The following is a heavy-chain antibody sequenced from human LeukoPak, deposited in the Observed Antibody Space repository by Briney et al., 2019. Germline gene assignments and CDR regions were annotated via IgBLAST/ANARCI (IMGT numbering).Heavy chain of an antibody. Sequence: GGSLRLSCAASGFTFSSYGMHWVRQAPGKGLGWVANIKQDGSEKYYVDSVKGRFTISRDNAKNSLYLQMNSLRAEDTAVYYCARDRVGQRLVPGGRYYYYYMDVWGKGTTVTISS. CDR1: GFTFSSYG. CDR3: ARDRVGQRLVPGGRYYYYYMDV. D-gene: IGHD6-13*01. J-gene: IGHJ6*03. CDR2: IKQDGSEK. V-gene: IGHV3-7*01.